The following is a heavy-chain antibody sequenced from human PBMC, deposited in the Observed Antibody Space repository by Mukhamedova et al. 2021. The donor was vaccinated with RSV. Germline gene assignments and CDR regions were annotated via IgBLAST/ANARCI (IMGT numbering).Heavy chain of an antibody. D-gene: IGHD3-3*01. CDR2: ISGSGGST. Sequence: APGKGLEWVSAISGSGGSTYYADSVKGRFTISRDNSKNTLYLQMNSLRAEDTAVYYCASITTFGVGSSGGDYWGQGTLVTVSS. V-gene: IGHV3-23*01. CDR3: ASITTFGVGSSGGDY. J-gene: IGHJ4*02.